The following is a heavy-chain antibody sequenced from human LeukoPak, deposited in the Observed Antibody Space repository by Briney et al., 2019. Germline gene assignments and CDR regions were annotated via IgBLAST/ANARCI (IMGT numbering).Heavy chain of an antibody. CDR3: ARDWVEMATVVDAFDI. CDR1: GYNFNDFA. J-gene: IGHJ3*02. CDR2: INTNTGNP. D-gene: IGHD5-24*01. Sequence: ASVKVSCKASGYNFNDFAMNWVRQAPGQGLEWTGWINTNTGNPTYAQGFTGRFVFSLDTSVSTAYLQISSLKAEDTAVYYCARDWVEMATVVDAFDIWGQGTMVTVSS. V-gene: IGHV7-4-1*02.